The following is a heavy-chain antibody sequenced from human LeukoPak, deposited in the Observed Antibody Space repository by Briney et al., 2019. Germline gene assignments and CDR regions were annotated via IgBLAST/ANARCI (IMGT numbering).Heavy chain of an antibody. CDR1: GYTFTGYY. CDR3: ARGNYLIYYYYYMDV. CDR2: INPNSGGT. Sequence: GASVKVSCKASGYTFTGYYMHWVRQAPGQGLEWMGWINPNSGGTNYAQKFQGRVTMTRDTSISTAYMELSRLRSDDTAVYYCARGNYLIYYYYYMDVWGKGTTVTVSS. J-gene: IGHJ6*03. D-gene: IGHD1-7*01. V-gene: IGHV1-2*02.